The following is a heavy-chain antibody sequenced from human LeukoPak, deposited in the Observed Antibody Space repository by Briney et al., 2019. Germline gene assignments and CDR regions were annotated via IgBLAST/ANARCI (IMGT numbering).Heavy chain of an antibody. D-gene: IGHD1-26*01. CDR1: GGSISSYY. V-gene: IGHV4-59*01. Sequence: SETLSLTCTVSGGSISSYYWSWIRQPPGKGLEWIGYIYYSGSTNYNPSLKSRVTISVDTSKNQFSLKLSSVTAADTAVYYCARYSGSYFGLFDYWGQGTLVTVSS. CDR2: IYYSGST. J-gene: IGHJ4*02. CDR3: ARYSGSYFGLFDY.